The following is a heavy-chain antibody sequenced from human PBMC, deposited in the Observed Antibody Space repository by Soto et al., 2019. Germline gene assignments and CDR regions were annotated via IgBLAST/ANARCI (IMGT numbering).Heavy chain of an antibody. CDR1: GFTSSSYW. J-gene: IGHJ3*02. D-gene: IGHD3-22*01. CDR3: ARDTYYYDSSDHFSADAFDI. CDR2: ISNDGSST. V-gene: IGHV3-74*01. Sequence: EVQLVESGGGLVQPGGSLRLSCAASGFTSSSYWIHWVRQAPGKGLVWVSRISNDGSSTNYADSVKVRFTISRDNAKNTMYLKMNSLRAEDTAVYYCARDTYYYDSSDHFSADAFDIWGQGTMVTVSS.